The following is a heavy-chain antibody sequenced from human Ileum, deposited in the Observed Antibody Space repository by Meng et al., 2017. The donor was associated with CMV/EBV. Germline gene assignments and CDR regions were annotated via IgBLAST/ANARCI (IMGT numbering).Heavy chain of an antibody. CDR2: ISGYTGNT. V-gene: IGHV1-18*01. CDR1: GYTFSGYG. Sequence: QVQPVQSGPEMKKPXXSVKVSCKTSGYTFSGYGITWVRQAPGQGLEWMGWISGYTGNTHYGQKIQGRATMTTDTSTSTAYMELRSLRSDDTAVYYCARDKSDPGREGFAHWGQGTLVTVSS. CDR3: ARDKSDPGREGFAH. J-gene: IGHJ4*02.